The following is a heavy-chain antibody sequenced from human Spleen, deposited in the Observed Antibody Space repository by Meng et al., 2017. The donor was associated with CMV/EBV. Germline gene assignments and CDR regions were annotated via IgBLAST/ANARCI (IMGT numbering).Heavy chain of an antibody. D-gene: IGHD3-3*01. J-gene: IGHJ4*02. CDR3: ASSPFGAVTSYLDY. Sequence: GYTFTSYGISWVRQAPGQGLEWMGWITTYNANTNYAQKFQGRVTMTTDTSTSTAYMELRSLRSDDTAVYYCASSPFGAVTSYLDYWGQGTLVTVSS. CDR1: GYTFTSYG. V-gene: IGHV1-18*01. CDR2: ITTYNANT.